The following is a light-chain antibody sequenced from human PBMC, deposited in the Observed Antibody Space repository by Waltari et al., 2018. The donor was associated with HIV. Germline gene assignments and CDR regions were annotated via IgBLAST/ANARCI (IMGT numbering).Light chain of an antibody. J-gene: IGLJ3*02. CDR2: RNN. V-gene: IGLV1-47*01. CDR3: AAWDDSLSGVL. Sequence: QSVLTQPPSASRAPGQRVTMSCSGSSSNIGGNYVYWYQHLPGSAPKILISRNNNRPSGVPDRFPGSKSGTSASLAISGLRSEDEADYYCAAWDDSLSGVLFGGGTKLTVL. CDR1: SSNIGGNY.